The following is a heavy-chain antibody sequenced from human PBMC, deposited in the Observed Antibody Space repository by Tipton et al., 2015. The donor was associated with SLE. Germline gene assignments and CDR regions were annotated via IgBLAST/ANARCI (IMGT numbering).Heavy chain of an antibody. Sequence: LRLTCAVYGGSFSGYYWSWIRQPPGKGLEWIGEISHSGGTNYNPSLKSRVTISVDTSKNQFSLKLSSVTAADTAVYYCAGGQDDFGDYWGQGTLVTVSS. CDR3: AGGQDDFGDY. V-gene: IGHV4-34*01. CDR2: ISHSGGT. CDR1: GGSFSGYY. D-gene: IGHD4-17*01. J-gene: IGHJ4*02.